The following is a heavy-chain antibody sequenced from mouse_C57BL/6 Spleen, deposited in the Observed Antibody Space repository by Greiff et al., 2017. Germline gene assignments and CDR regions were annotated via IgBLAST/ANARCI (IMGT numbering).Heavy chain of an antibody. Sequence: EVTLQESGGGLVQPGGSLSLSCAASGFTFTDYYMSWVRQPPGKALEWLGFIRNKANGYTTEYSASVKGRFTISRDNSQSILYLQMNALRAEDSATYYCARWVYDGYWDFDYWGQGTTLTVSS. CDR1: GFTFTDYY. CDR3: ARWVYDGYWDFDY. V-gene: IGHV7-3*01. CDR2: IRNKANGYTT. D-gene: IGHD2-3*01. J-gene: IGHJ2*01.